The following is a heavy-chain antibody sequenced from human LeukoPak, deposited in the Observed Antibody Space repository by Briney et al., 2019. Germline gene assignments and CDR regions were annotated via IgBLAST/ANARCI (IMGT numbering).Heavy chain of an antibody. V-gene: IGHV4-61*05. CDR2: IYYSGST. D-gene: IGHD6-19*01. Sequence: TSETLSLTCSVSGDSISSSNYYWGWIRQPPGKGLEWIGYIYYSGSTNYNPSLKSRVTISVDTSKNQFSLKLSSVTAADTAVYYCARQTLGAVAENWFDPWGQGTLVTVSS. CDR1: GDSISSSNYY. J-gene: IGHJ5*02. CDR3: ARQTLGAVAENWFDP.